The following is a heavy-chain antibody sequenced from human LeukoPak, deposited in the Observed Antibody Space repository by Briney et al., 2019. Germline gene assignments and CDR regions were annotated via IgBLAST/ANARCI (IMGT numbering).Heavy chain of an antibody. J-gene: IGHJ4*02. Sequence: GGSLRLSCAASGFTFSSYAMHWVRQAPGKGLEWVSYISSSSSTIYYADSVKGRFTISRDNAKNSLYLQMNSLRAADTAVYYCAREDASGFDYWGQGTLVTVSS. CDR1: GFTFSSYA. CDR3: AREDASGFDY. D-gene: IGHD6-25*01. V-gene: IGHV3-48*04. CDR2: ISSSSSTI.